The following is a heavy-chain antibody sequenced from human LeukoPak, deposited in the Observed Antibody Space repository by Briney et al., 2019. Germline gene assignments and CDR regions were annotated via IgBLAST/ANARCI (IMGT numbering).Heavy chain of an antibody. V-gene: IGHV1-2*02. CDR3: ARDRTLYGSGSGDY. CDR2: INPNSGGT. D-gene: IGHD3-10*01. CDR1: GYTFTGYY. J-gene: IGHJ4*02. Sequence: ASVKVSCKASGYTFTGYYMHWVRQAPGQGLEWMGWINPNSGGTNYAQKFQGRVTMTRDTSISTAYMVLSRLRSDDTAVYYCARDRTLYGSGSGDYWGQGTLVTVSS.